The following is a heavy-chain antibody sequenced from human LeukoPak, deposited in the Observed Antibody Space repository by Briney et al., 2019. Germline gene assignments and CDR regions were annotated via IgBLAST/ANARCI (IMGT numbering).Heavy chain of an antibody. CDR3: ARGYYSDTTGYNPLDH. Sequence: GGSLRLSCAASGFTFSSYEMNWVRQAPGKGLEWISYISSSGSSMSYADSVKGRFTISRDNAKNSMYLQMISPRAGDAAVYYCARGYYSDTTGYNPLDHWGQGTLVTVSS. CDR2: ISSSGSSM. J-gene: IGHJ4*02. CDR1: GFTFSSYE. V-gene: IGHV3-48*03. D-gene: IGHD3-22*01.